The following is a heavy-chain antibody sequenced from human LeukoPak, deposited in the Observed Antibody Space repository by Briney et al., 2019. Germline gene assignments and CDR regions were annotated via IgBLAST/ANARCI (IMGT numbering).Heavy chain of an antibody. CDR2: ISWNSGSI. CDR3: AKGIGSYLFYGMVV. D-gene: IGHD3-16*02. CDR1: GFTFDDYA. V-gene: IGHV3-9*01. Sequence: GGSLRLSCAASGFTFDDYAMHWVRQAPGKGLEWVSGISWNSGSIGYADSVKGRFTISRDNAKNSLYLQMNSLRAEDTALYYCAKGIGSYLFYGMVVWGQGTTVTVSS. J-gene: IGHJ6*02.